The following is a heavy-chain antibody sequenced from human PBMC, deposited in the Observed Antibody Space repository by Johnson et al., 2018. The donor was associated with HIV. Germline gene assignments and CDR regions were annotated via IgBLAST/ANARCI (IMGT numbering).Heavy chain of an antibody. V-gene: IGHV3-30-3*01. CDR3: AREEGDAFDI. J-gene: IGHJ3*02. Sequence: QVQLVESGGGLVKPGGSLRLSCAASGFTFSNAWMSCVRQAPGKGLEWVAVISYDGSNKYYADSVKGRFTISRDNSKNTLYLQMNSLRAEDTAVYYCAREEGDAFDIWGQGTMVTVSS. CDR1: GFTFSNAW. CDR2: ISYDGSNK.